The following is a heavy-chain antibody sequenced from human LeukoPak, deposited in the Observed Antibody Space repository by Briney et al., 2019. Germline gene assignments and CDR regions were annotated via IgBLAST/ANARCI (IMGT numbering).Heavy chain of an antibody. CDR2: INANSGGI. D-gene: IGHD5-24*01. Sequence: ASVKVSCKASGYILTAYYMHWVRQAPGQGLEWMGWINANSGGINYAQKFQGRVTMTRDTSITTAYMEVSGLRSDDTAVYFCARGEIDGPDFDQWGQGTLVTVSS. CDR1: GYILTAYY. V-gene: IGHV1-2*02. CDR3: ARGEIDGPDFDQ. J-gene: IGHJ4*02.